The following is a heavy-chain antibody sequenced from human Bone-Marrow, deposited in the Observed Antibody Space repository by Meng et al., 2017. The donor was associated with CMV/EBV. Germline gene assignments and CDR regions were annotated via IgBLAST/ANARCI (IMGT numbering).Heavy chain of an antibody. CDR2: INHSGST. V-gene: IGHV4-39*07. CDR1: GGSISSSSYY. J-gene: IGHJ3*02. Sequence: SETLSLTCTVSGGSISSSSYYWSWIRQPPGKGLEWIGEINHSGSTNYNPSLKSRVTISVDTSKNQFSLKLSSVTAADTAVYYCARGRGVPGYCSGGSCLRAFDIWGQGTMVTVSS. CDR3: ARGRGVPGYCSGGSCLRAFDI. D-gene: IGHD2-15*01.